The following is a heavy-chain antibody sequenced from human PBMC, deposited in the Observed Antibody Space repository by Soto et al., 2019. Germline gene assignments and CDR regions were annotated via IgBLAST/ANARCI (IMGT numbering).Heavy chain of an antibody. Sequence: EVQLLESGGGLEQPGGSLRLSCAASGFTFSDYGMSWVRQAPGKGLEWVSAISGRGSTFYADSVKGRFTISRDNSKNTLYLQINSLRAEDTAVYYCAKDYLRWAQSWGQGTLVTVSS. D-gene: IGHD1-26*01. J-gene: IGHJ5*02. CDR3: AKDYLRWAQS. CDR2: ISGRGST. V-gene: IGHV3-23*01. CDR1: GFTFSDYG.